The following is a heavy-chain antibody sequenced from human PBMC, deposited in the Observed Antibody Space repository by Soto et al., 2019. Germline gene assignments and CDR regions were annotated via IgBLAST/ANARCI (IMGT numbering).Heavy chain of an antibody. J-gene: IGHJ4*02. CDR2: FDPEDGET. Sequence: ASVKVSCKVSGYTLTELSMHWVRQAPGKGLEWMGGFDPEDGETIYAQKFQGRVTMTEDTSTDTAYMELSSLRSEDTAVYYCAITIYYDSSGYYSFDYWGQGTLVTVSS. CDR1: GYTLTELS. V-gene: IGHV1-24*01. D-gene: IGHD3-22*01. CDR3: AITIYYDSSGYYSFDY.